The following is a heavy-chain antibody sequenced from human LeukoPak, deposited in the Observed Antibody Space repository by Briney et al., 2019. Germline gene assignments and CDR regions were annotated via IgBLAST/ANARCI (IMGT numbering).Heavy chain of an antibody. CDR3: ARLPPTIFGVVMGYFDY. J-gene: IGHJ4*02. V-gene: IGHV4-39*01. CDR2: IYYSGST. CDR1: GGSISSSSYY. D-gene: IGHD3-3*01. Sequence: SETLSLTCTVSGGSISSSSYYWGWIRQPPGKGLEWIGSIYYSGSTYYNPSLKSRVTISVDTSKNQFSLKLSSVTAADTAVYYCARLPPTIFGVVMGYFDYWGQGTLVTVSS.